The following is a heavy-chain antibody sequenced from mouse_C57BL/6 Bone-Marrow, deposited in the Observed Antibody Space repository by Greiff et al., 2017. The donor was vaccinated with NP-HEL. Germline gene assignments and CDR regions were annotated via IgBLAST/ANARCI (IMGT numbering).Heavy chain of an antibody. V-gene: IGHV1-18*01. CDR1: GYTFTDYN. Sequence: VQLQQSGPELVKPGASVKIPCKASGYTFTDYNMDWVKQSHGKSLEWIGDINPNNGGTIYNQKFKGKATLTVDKSSSTAYMELRSLTSEDTAVYYCARGDNNAYWGQGTLVTVSA. CDR3: ARGDNNAY. J-gene: IGHJ3*01. CDR2: INPNNGGT.